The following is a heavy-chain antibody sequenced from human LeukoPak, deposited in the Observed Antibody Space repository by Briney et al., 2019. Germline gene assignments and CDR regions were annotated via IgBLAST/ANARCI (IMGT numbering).Heavy chain of an antibody. CDR3: ARDSGYYYFDY. CDR2: ISGSGGST. Sequence: GGSLRLSCAASGFTFSSSGMSWVRQAPGKGLEWVSAISGSGGSTYYADSVKGRFTISRDNSKTTLYLQINSVRAEDTSVYDCARDSGYYYFDYWGQGTLVTVSS. D-gene: IGHD6-13*01. CDR1: GFTFSSSG. J-gene: IGHJ4*02. V-gene: IGHV3-23*01.